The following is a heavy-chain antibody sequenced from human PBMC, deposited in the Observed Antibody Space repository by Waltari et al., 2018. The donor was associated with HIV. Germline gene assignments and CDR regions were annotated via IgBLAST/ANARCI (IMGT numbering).Heavy chain of an antibody. CDR3: ARGGGYDLNGMDV. CDR1: GFTFSSYR. Sequence: EVQLVESGGGLVKPGGSLRLSCAASGFTFSSYRMNWVRQAPGKGLELVSSISSSSSYIYYADAVKGRFTIARDNAKNSLYLQMNSMRAEDTAVYYCARGGGYDLNGMDVWGQGTTVTVSS. D-gene: IGHD5-12*01. J-gene: IGHJ6*02. CDR2: ISSSSSYI. V-gene: IGHV3-21*01.